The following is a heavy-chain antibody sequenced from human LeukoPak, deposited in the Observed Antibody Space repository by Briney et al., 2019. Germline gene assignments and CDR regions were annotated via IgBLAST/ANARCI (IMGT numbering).Heavy chain of an antibody. CDR1: GFSFSSYG. J-gene: IGHJ4*02. CDR2: ISGSGDIT. V-gene: IGHV3-23*01. Sequence: GGSLRLSCAASGFSFSSYGINWVRQAPGKGLEWISGISGSGDITYYADSVKGRFTISRDNSRNTLYLQMNSLRAEDTAVYYCARRSKSSAIWYYFDYWGQGTLVTVSS. D-gene: IGHD6-25*01. CDR3: ARRSKSSAIWYYFDY.